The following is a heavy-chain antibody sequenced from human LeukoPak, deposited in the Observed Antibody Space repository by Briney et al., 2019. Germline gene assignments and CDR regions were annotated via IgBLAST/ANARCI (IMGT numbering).Heavy chain of an antibody. D-gene: IGHD2-8*02. J-gene: IGHJ6*02. Sequence: SETLSLTCTVSGVSVRSYYWCWIRQSPGKGLQWIGYINYSGSSNYNPSLKSRATMAVDTSSNQVSLRLISVTAVDTAVYYCARYERIGSCTGGGCYYGLDVWGQGTTVTVSS. V-gene: IGHV4-59*02. CDR1: GVSVRSYY. CDR3: ARYERIGSCTGGGCYYGLDV. CDR2: INYSGSS.